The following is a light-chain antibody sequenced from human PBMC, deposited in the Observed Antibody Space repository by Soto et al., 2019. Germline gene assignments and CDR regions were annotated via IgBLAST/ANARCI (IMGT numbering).Light chain of an antibody. CDR3: QQYKSFSLT. J-gene: IGKJ4*01. V-gene: IGKV1-5*01. CDR2: DAS. Sequence: DLQMTQSPSTLSASVGDRVTITCRASQSVSRWVAWYQQRPGKAPKVLIWDASSLQRGVPSRFSGSGSGTEFSLTISSLQPDDFATYYCQQYKSFSLTFGGGTKVDIK. CDR1: QSVSRW.